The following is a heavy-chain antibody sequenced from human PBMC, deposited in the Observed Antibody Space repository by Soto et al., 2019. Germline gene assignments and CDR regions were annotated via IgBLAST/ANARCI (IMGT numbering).Heavy chain of an antibody. J-gene: IGHJ4*02. CDR1: GFTFSSYS. Sequence: GGSLRLSCAASGFTFSSYSMNWVRQAPGKGLEWVSSTSSSSSYIYYADSVKGRFTISRDNAKNSLYLEMNSLRAEDTAVYYCARESEDLTSNFDYWGQGTLVTVSS. V-gene: IGHV3-21*06. CDR3: ARESEDLTSNFDY. CDR2: TSSSSSYI.